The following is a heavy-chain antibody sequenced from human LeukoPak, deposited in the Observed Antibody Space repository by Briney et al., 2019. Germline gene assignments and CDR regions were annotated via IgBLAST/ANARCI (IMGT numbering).Heavy chain of an antibody. CDR2: MNPNSGNT. CDR1: GYTFTSYD. V-gene: IGHV1-8*01. Sequence: ASVKVSCKASGYTFTSYDINWVRQATGQGLEWMGWMNPNSGNTGYAQKFQGRVTITRNTSISTAYMELSSLRSEDTAVYYCARVIVVVPAAIRHWYFDLWGRGTLVTVSS. D-gene: IGHD2-2*02. J-gene: IGHJ2*01. CDR3: ARVIVVVPAAIRHWYFDL.